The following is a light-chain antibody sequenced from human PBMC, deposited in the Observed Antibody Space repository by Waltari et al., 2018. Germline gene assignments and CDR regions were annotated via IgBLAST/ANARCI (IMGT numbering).Light chain of an antibody. CDR3: QQFNNWWT. CDR1: QSVGSS. CDR2: DVS. Sequence: EVVMTQSPVTLSVSPGERATLSCRASQSVGSSLAWYQQKPGQAPRLLIYDVSTRATGIPARFSGSGSGTEFTLTISSLQSEDFAVYYCQQFNNWWTFGQGTKVEFK. J-gene: IGKJ1*01. V-gene: IGKV3-15*01.